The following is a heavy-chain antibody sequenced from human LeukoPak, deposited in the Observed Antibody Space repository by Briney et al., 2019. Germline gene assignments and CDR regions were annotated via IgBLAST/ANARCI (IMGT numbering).Heavy chain of an antibody. D-gene: IGHD6-6*01. CDR2: IIPIFGTA. CDR1: GGTFSSYA. CDR3: ATDREGSSYWFDP. V-gene: IGHV1-69*13. Sequence: SVKVSCKASGGTFSSYAISWVRQAPGQGLEWMGGIIPIFGTANYAQKFQGRVTITADESTSTAYMELSSLRSEDTAVYYCATDREGSSYWFDPWGQGTLVTVSS. J-gene: IGHJ5*02.